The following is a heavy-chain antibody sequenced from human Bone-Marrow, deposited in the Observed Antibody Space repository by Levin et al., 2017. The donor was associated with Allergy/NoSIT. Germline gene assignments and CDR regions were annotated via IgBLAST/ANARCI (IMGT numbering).Heavy chain of an antibody. CDR2: IRSKAYGGTT. CDR1: GFTFGDYA. CDR3: TRGEVYGDYVVFFDY. D-gene: IGHD4-17*01. V-gene: IGHV3-49*04. Sequence: HGESLKISCRVSGFTFGDYAMSWVRQAPGKGLEWVGFIRSKAYGGTTEYAASVKDRFTISRDDSKSIAYLQMHSLKIEDTAVYYCTRGEVYGDYVVFFDYWGQGTLVTVSS. J-gene: IGHJ4*02.